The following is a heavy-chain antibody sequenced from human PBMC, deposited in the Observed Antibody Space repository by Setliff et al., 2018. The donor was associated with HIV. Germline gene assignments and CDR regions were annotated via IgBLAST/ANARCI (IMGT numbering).Heavy chain of an antibody. CDR1: GDSLGSHY. CDR3: ARATMWFGRLY. D-gene: IGHD3-10*01. CDR2: VDYSGTP. Sequence: SETLSLTCSVSGDSLGSHYWSWVRQPPGKGLEWIGSVDYSGTPNYSPSLKSRVTISLDTSKNEISLKVTSVTAADTAVYYCARATMWFGRLYWGQGYLVTVSS. J-gene: IGHJ4*02. V-gene: IGHV4-59*11.